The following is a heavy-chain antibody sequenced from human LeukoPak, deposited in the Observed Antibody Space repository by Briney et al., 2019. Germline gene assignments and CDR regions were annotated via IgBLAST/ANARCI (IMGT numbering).Heavy chain of an antibody. J-gene: IGHJ6*03. CDR1: GFTFSYYS. Sequence: GGSLRLSCAASGFTFSYYSMNWVRQAPGRGLEWVSCISSSSSLIFYSDSVRGRFTISRDSAKNLLYLHMNSLRVEDTAVYYCAKVDRGDYSSSPVPYYNYYMNVWGKGTTVTVSS. CDR3: AKVDRGDYSSSPVPYYNYYMNV. CDR2: ISSSSSLI. V-gene: IGHV3-21*01. D-gene: IGHD6-13*01.